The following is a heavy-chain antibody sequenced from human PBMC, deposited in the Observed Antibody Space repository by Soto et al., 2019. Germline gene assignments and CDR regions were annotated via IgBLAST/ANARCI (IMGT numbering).Heavy chain of an antibody. V-gene: IGHV3-74*01. CDR2: INSDGTLT. D-gene: IGHD5-12*01. Sequence: PGGSLRLSCAASGFSFNNYWMHWVRQAPGKGLVWVSRINSDGTLTNYADSVKGRFTISRDNAKNTLRLQMNSLRAEDTAVYYCARGISGAYDSTYDWWGQGTLVTVSS. J-gene: IGHJ4*02. CDR1: GFSFNNYW. CDR3: ARGISGAYDSTYDW.